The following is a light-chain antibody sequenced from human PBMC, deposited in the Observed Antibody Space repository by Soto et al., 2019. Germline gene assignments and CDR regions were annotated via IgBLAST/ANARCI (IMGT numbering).Light chain of an antibody. CDR3: SSYTSSSTYVV. CDR1: SSDVGGYNY. V-gene: IGLV2-14*01. Sequence: QSVLTQPASVSGSPGQSITISCTGTSSDVGGYNYVSWYQQHPGKAPKLMIYDVSNRPSGFSNRFSGSKSGNTASLTISGLQAEDEADYYCSSYTSSSTYVVFGGGTKLTVL. CDR2: DVS. J-gene: IGLJ2*01.